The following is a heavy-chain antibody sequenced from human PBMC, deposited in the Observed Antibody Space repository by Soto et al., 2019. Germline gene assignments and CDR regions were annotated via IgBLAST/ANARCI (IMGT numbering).Heavy chain of an antibody. CDR2: IYWDDDK. V-gene: IGHV2-5*02. D-gene: IGHD2-15*01. CDR3: AHKGGRGAGMDV. Sequence: QITLKESRPTLVKPTQTLTLTCTFSGFSVSTGGVGVAWIRQPPGKALEWLALIYWDDDKRYSPFLQSRVTITKDTSKNQVVLTMTNMDPVDTATYYCAHKGGRGAGMDVWGQGTTVTVSS. CDR1: GFSVSTGGVG. J-gene: IGHJ6*02.